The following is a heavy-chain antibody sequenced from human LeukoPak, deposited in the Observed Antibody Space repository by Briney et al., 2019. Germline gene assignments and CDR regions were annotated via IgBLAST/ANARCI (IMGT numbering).Heavy chain of an antibody. CDR1: GFTFSTYA. CDR3: AKDPPQVYMDV. J-gene: IGHJ6*03. Sequence: GGSLRLSCAASGFTFSTYAMSWVRQAPGKGLEWVSLIGGSDGRTRYADSVKGRFTISRDNSKNTLYLQMNSLRAEDTVVYYCAKDPPQVYMDVWGKGTADTVSS. CDR2: IGGSDGRT. V-gene: IGHV3-23*01.